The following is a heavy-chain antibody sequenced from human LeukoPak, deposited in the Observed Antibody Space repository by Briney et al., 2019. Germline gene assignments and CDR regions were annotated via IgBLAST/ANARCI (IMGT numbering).Heavy chain of an antibody. CDR1: GGSISSGSYY. J-gene: IGHJ5*02. CDR3: ARSPSIFGVVNGFDP. D-gene: IGHD3-3*01. V-gene: IGHV4-61*02. Sequence: SETLSLTCTVSGGSISSGSYYWSWIRQPAGKGLEWIGRIYTSGSTNYNPSLKSRVTISVDTSKNQFSLKLSSVTAADTAVYYCARSPSIFGVVNGFDPWGQGTLVTVSS. CDR2: IYTSGST.